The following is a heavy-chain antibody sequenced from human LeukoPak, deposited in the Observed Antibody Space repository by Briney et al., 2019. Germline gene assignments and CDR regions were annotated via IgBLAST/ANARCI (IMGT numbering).Heavy chain of an antibody. D-gene: IGHD6-13*01. V-gene: IGHV3-21*01. CDR3: ARVGKSSSWSIGY. J-gene: IGHJ4*02. Sequence: KPGGSLRLSCAASGFTFSSYSMNWVRQAPGKGLEWVSSISSSSSYIYYADSVKGRFTISRDNAKNSLYLQMNSLRAEDTAVYYCARVGKSSSWSIGYWGQGTLVTVSS. CDR1: GFTFSSYS. CDR2: ISSSSSYI.